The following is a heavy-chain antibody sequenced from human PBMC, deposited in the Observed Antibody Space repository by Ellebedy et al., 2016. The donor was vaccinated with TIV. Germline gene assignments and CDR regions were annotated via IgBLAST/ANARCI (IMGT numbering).Heavy chain of an antibody. D-gene: IGHD6-25*01. Sequence: MPSETLSLTCAVSGGSISSGGYSWSWIRQPPGKGLEWIGYIYHSGSTYYNPSLKSRVTISVDTSKNQFSLKLSSVTAADTAVYYCARQKYRSGFDPWGQGTLVTVSS. CDR1: GGSISSGGYS. CDR2: IYHSGST. CDR3: ARQKYRSGFDP. J-gene: IGHJ5*02. V-gene: IGHV4-30-2*01.